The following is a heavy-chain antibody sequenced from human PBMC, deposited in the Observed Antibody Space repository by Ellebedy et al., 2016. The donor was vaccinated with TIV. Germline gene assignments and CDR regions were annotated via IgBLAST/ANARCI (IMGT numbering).Heavy chain of an antibody. CDR1: GGTFSSYA. CDR3: ARHSTYHAISYLAH. Sequence: SVKVSCKASGGTFSSYAISWVRQAPGQGLEWRGGIIGMFGTASYAQKFLGRVSITADEFTSPACMELSSLRYEDTAVYYCARHSTYHAISYLAHWGQGTLVTVSS. D-gene: IGHD2-2*01. J-gene: IGHJ4*02. V-gene: IGHV1-69*13. CDR2: IIGMFGTA.